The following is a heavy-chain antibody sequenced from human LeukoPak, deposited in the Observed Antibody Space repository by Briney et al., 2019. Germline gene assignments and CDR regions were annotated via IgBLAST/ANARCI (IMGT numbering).Heavy chain of an antibody. Sequence: ASVKVSCKASGYTFTSYGISWVRQAPGQGLEWMGWINPNSGGTNYAQKFQGRVTMTRDTSISTAYMELSRLRSDDTAAYYCARDRNWGGYYYYYMDVWGKGTTVTVSS. CDR2: INPNSGGT. CDR1: GYTFTSYG. D-gene: IGHD7-27*01. J-gene: IGHJ6*03. CDR3: ARDRNWGGYYYYYMDV. V-gene: IGHV1-2*02.